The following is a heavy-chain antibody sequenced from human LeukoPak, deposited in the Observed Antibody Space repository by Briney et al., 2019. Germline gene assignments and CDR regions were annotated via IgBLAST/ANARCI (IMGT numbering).Heavy chain of an antibody. J-gene: IGHJ4*02. V-gene: IGHV4-31*03. CDR1: VGSISSGGFY. CDR2: IYYSGST. CDR3: ARTYSSSWRFDY. D-gene: IGHD6-13*01. Sequence: SETLSLTCTVSVGSISSGGFYWSWIRQHPGKGLEWIGYIYYSGSTYYNPSLKSRVTISVDTSKNQFSLKLSSVTAADRAVYYCARTYSSSWRFDYWGQGTLVTVSS.